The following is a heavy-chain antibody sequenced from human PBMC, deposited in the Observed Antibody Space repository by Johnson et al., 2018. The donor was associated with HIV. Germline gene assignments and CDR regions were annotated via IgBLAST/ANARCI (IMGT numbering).Heavy chain of an antibody. CDR2: ISSSGSTI. CDR1: GFTFNDYA. V-gene: IGHV3-11*04. CDR3: ASTSPPGLLAFQDAFDI. J-gene: IGHJ3*02. D-gene: IGHD2-15*01. Sequence: QVLLVESGGGLVQPGGSLRLSCAASGFTFNDYAMHWIRQAPGKGLEWVSYISSSGSTIYYADSVKGRFTISRDNAKNSLYLQMNSLRAEDTAVYYCASTSPPGLLAFQDAFDIWGQGTMVTVSS.